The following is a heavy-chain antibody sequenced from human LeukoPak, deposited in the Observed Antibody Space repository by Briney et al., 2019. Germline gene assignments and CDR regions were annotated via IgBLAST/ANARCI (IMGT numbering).Heavy chain of an antibody. CDR2: ISYGGSNK. CDR1: GFTFSSYA. D-gene: IGHD3-3*01. J-gene: IGHJ4*02. CDR3: ARERGYDFWSGYYDY. V-gene: IGHV3-30*01. Sequence: GGSLRLSCAASGFTFSSYAMHWVRQAPGKGLEWVAVISYGGSNKYYADSVKGRFTISRDNSKNTLYLQMNRLRAEDTAVYYCARERGYDFWSGYYDYWGQGTLVTVSP.